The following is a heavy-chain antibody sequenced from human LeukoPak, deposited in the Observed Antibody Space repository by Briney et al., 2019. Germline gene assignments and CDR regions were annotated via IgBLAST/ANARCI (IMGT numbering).Heavy chain of an antibody. J-gene: IGHJ4*02. V-gene: IGHV3-48*04. CDR1: GFTSSDYW. D-gene: IGHD5-18*01. CDR3: ARDTAMVSYFDY. Sequence: GGSLRLSCVASGFTSSDYWMSWVRQAPGKGLEWVSYISSTSSTIYYADSVKGRFTISRDNAKNSLYLQMNSLRAEDTAVYYCARDTAMVSYFDYWGQGTLVTVSS. CDR2: ISSTSSTI.